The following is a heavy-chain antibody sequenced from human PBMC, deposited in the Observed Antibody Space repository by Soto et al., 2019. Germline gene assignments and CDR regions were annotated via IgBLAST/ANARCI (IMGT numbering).Heavy chain of an antibody. CDR3: ARAISGYVT. J-gene: IGHJ5*02. CDR2: INAGEGYT. Sequence: QVHLVQSGAEVKHPGASVRVSCEASGITYSTYAIHWVRQAPGQGLEWMGWINAGEGYTRYSQDFQGRVTLTTVTSASTTYMDLSNLTFEDTAVYYCARAISGYVTWGQGTQVTVSS. D-gene: IGHD5-12*01. CDR1: GITYSTYA. V-gene: IGHV1-3*01.